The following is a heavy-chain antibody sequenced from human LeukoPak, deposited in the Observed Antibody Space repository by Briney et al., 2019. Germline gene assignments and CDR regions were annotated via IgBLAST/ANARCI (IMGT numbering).Heavy chain of an antibody. CDR2: TRNKANSHTT. Sequence: GGSLRLSCAASGFTFSDHYMDWVRQAPGKGLEWVGRTRNKANSHTTEYAASVKGRFTISRDDSKNSLYLQMNSLKTEDTAVYYCARSGVGATDAFDIWGQGTMVTVSS. CDR1: GFTFSDHY. J-gene: IGHJ3*02. V-gene: IGHV3-72*01. D-gene: IGHD1-26*01. CDR3: ARSGVGATDAFDI.